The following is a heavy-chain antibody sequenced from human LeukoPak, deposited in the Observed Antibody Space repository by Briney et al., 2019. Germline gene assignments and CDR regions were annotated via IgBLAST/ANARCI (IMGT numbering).Heavy chain of an antibody. V-gene: IGHV1-2*02. CDR1: GYTFTGYY. D-gene: IGHD4-17*01. J-gene: IGHJ4*01. CDR3: ARGDGDYVGNDY. Sequence: ASVEVSCKASGYTFTGYYMHWVRQAPGQGFEWMGWINPNTGGTHYAQNFQGRVTMTRDTSISTAYMAFSRLKSDDTAVYFCARGDGDYVGNDYWGHGTLVTVSS. CDR2: INPNTGGT.